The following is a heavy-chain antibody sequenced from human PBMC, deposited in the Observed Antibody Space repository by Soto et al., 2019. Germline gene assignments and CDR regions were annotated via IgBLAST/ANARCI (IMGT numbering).Heavy chain of an antibody. CDR3: ARDWESTRAAAGQGPDYYYYYGMDV. CDR2: ISSSSSTI. Sequence: PGGSLRLSCAASGFTFSSYAMGWVRQAPGKGLEWVSYISSSSSTIYYADSVKGRFTISRDNAKNSLYLQMNSLRDEDTAVYYCARDWESTRAAAGQGPDYYYYYGMDVWGQGTRVTVSS. D-gene: IGHD6-13*01. J-gene: IGHJ6*02. CDR1: GFTFSSYA. V-gene: IGHV3-48*02.